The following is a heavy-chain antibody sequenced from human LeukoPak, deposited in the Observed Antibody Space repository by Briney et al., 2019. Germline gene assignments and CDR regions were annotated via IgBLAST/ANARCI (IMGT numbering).Heavy chain of an antibody. J-gene: IGHJ4*02. CDR2: STPIFGTA. V-gene: IGHV1-69*05. Sequence: SVKVSCKASGGTFSSYAISWVRQAPGQGLEWMGRSTPIFGTANYAQKFQGRATITTDESTSTAYMELSSLRSEDTAVYYCARDWECSGGSFYQFPPVNWGQGTLVTVSS. CDR3: ARDWECSGGSFYQFPPVN. CDR1: GGTFSSYA. D-gene: IGHD2-15*01.